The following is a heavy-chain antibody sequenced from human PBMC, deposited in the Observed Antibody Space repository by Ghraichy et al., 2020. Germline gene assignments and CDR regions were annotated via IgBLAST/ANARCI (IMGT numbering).Heavy chain of an antibody. Sequence: GGSLRLSCAVSGFTISNYYMHWVRQAPGKGLEWVTFIHYDGSEKYDADSVKGRFTISRDNSKNTLYLQMNSLRPEDTAVYYCVKGSSYHFDYWGKGILVTVSS. CDR3: VKGSSYHFDY. J-gene: IGHJ4*02. CDR1: GFTISNYY. V-gene: IGHV3-30*02. CDR2: IHYDGSEK.